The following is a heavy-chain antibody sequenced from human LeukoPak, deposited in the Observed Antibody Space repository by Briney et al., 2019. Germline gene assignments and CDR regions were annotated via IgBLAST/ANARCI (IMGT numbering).Heavy chain of an antibody. D-gene: IGHD2-2*01. CDR3: ARVFSETLSMGPIVVVPAAMEFDY. V-gene: IGHV4-59*01. J-gene: IGHJ4*02. CDR1: GGSISSYY. Sequence: SETLSLTRPVSGGSISSYYWSWIRQPPGKGLEWIGYIYYSGSTNYNPSLKSRVTISVDTSKNQFSLKLSSVTAADTAVYYCARVFSETLSMGPIVVVPAAMEFDYWGQGTLVTVSS. CDR2: IYYSGST.